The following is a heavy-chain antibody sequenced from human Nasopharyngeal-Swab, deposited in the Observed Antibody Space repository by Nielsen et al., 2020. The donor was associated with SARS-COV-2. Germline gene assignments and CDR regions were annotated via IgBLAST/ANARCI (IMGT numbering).Heavy chain of an antibody. Sequence: SQTLSLTCAIPGDRVSSNSAAWNWIRQSPSRGLEWLGRTYYRSKWYNDYAVSVKSRITINPDTSKNQFSLQLNSVTPEDTAVYYCAREGEYYDILTGYRVIFDYWGQGTLVTVSS. CDR1: GDRVSSNSAA. D-gene: IGHD3-9*01. CDR2: TYYRSKWYN. J-gene: IGHJ4*02. CDR3: AREGEYYDILTGYRVIFDY. V-gene: IGHV6-1*01.